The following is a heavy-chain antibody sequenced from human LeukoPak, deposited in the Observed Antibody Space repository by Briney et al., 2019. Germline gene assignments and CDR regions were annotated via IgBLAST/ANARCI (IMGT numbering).Heavy chain of an antibody. CDR3: ASGGPRTLITDY. Sequence: SETLSLTCAVYGGSFSGYYWSWIRQPPGKGLEWIGEINHSGSTNYNPSLKSRVTISVDTSKNQISLKLSSVTAADTAVYYCASGGPRTLITDYWGQGTLVTVSS. J-gene: IGHJ4*02. CDR1: GGSFSGYY. V-gene: IGHV4-34*01. D-gene: IGHD1-7*01. CDR2: INHSGST.